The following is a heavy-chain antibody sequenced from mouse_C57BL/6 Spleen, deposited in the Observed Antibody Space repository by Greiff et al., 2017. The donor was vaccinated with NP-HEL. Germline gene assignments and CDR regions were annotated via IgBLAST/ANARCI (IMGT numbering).Heavy chain of an antibody. V-gene: IGHV10-3*01. CDR1: GFTFNTYA. CDR3: VRDVTTVVTTDWYFDV. J-gene: IGHJ1*03. D-gene: IGHD1-1*01. Sequence: EVQLVESGGGLVQPKGSLKLSCAASGFTFNTYAMHWVRQAPGKGLEWVARIRSKRSDYATYYADSVKERFTISRDDSQSMLYLQMNNLKTEDTAMYYCVRDVTTVVTTDWYFDVWGTGTTVTVSS. CDR2: IRSKRSDYAT.